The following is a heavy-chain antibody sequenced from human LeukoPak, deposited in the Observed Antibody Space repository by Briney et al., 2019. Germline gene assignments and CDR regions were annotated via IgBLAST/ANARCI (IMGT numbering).Heavy chain of an antibody. CDR3: ARVLGVRNYGGNSNAFDI. CDR1: GGSISSSSYY. Sequence: SETLSLTCTVSGGSISSSSYYWGWIRQPPGKALEWIGSIYYSGSTYYNPSLKSRATISVDTSKNQFSLKLSSVTAADTAVYYCARVLGVRNYGGNSNAFDIWGQGTMVTVSS. CDR2: IYYSGST. D-gene: IGHD4-17*01. J-gene: IGHJ3*02. V-gene: IGHV4-39*07.